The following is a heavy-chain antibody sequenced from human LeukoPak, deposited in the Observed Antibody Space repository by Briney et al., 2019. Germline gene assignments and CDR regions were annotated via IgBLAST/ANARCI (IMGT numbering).Heavy chain of an antibody. D-gene: IGHD3-22*01. CDR2: ISSSSSTI. Sequence: GGSLRLSCAASGFTFNSYSMNWVRQAPGKGLEWVSYISSSSSTIYYADSVKGRFTISRDNAKNSLYLHMNSLRAEDTALYYCARDNLYSFGYYPHSWGQGTLVTVSS. CDR3: ARDNLYSFGYYPHS. J-gene: IGHJ4*02. CDR1: GFTFNSYS. V-gene: IGHV3-48*04.